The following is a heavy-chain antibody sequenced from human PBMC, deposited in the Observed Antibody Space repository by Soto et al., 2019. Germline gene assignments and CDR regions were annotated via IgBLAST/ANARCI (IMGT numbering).Heavy chain of an antibody. CDR1: AYIFTSNY. D-gene: IGHD3-22*01. CDR2: INPNNGAT. V-gene: IGHV1-2*02. Sequence: SVKVACKASAYIFTSNYMHLVRQAPGQGLEYMGWINPNNGATNYAQNFQGRVTMTWDTSISTAYMEVRRLRSDDTAVYYCAPHYPDSSGYFDHWGQGTLVTVSS. J-gene: IGHJ4*02. CDR3: APHYPDSSGYFDH.